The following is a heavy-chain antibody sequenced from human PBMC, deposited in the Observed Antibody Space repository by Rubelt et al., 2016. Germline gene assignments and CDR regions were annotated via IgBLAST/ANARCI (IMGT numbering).Heavy chain of an antibody. D-gene: IGHD1-7*01. CDR2: TYHSGTT. CDR3: ARLLRESGTTVGFDS. CDR1: GDSISSSDDY. V-gene: IGHV4-39*01. J-gene: IGHJ4*02. Sequence: QVHLQESGPGLVKPSGTFSLTCAVSGDSISSSDDYWAWIRQPPGKGLEWIGSTYHSGTTFYNPALKGRVTISVDTSKNQCSLKLNSVTAADTAVYYCARLLRESGTTVGFDSWGQGTLVTVSS.